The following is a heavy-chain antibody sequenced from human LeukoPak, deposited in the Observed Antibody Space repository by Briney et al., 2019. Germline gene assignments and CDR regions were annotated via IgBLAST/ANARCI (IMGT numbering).Heavy chain of an antibody. CDR1: GFTFSSYS. J-gene: IGHJ4*02. Sequence: GGSLRLSCAASGFTFSSYSMNWVRQAPGKGLEWVSSISSSSSYIYYADSVKGRFTISRDNAKNSLYLQMNSLRAEDTAVYYCARVHLKLPAAFTRPSRSPTYDYWGQGTLVTVSS. D-gene: IGHD2-2*01. V-gene: IGHV3-21*01. CDR2: ISSSSSYI. CDR3: ARVHLKLPAAFTRPSRSPTYDY.